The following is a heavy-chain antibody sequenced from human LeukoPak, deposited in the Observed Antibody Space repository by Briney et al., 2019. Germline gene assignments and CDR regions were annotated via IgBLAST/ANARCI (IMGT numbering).Heavy chain of an antibody. CDR3: AKDSYYYYDSSGYATYYFDY. CDR2: ISGDGGST. CDR1: GFTFDDYA. V-gene: IGHV3-43*02. J-gene: IGHJ4*02. D-gene: IGHD3-22*01. Sequence: GGSLRLSCAASGFTFDDYAMHWVRQAPGKGLEWVSLISGDGGSTYYADPVKGRFTISRDNSKNSLYLQMNSLRTEDTALYYCAKDSYYYYDSSGYATYYFDYWGQGTLVTVSS.